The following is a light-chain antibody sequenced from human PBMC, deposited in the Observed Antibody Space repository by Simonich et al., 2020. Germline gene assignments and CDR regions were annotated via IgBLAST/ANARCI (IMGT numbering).Light chain of an antibody. CDR1: SGSIASNY. CDR2: EDN. CDR3: QSYDSSIWV. J-gene: IGLJ3*02. V-gene: IGLV6-57*03. Sequence: NFMLTQPHSVSESPGKTVTISCTRRSGSIASNYVQWYQQRPGSAPTPVIYEDNPRPSGVPDRFSGTIDSASNSASLTISGLKTEDEADYYCQSYDSSIWVFGGGTKLTVL.